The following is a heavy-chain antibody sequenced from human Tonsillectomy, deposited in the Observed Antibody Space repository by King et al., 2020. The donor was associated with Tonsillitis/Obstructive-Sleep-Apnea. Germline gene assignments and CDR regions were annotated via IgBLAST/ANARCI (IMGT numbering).Heavy chain of an antibody. D-gene: IGHD3-16*01. J-gene: IGHJ4*02. V-gene: IGHV6-1*01. CDR1: GDSVSSNTAV. CDR3: AAYGATGESY. Sequence: QVQLQQSGPGLVKPSQTLSLTCAISGDSVSSNTAVWAWIRQSPSRGLEWLGRTYYRSKWYNDYAVSVKSRITINPDTSKNHFSLQLNSMTPEDTAIYYCAAYGATGESYWGQGTLVTVSS. CDR2: TYYRSKWYN.